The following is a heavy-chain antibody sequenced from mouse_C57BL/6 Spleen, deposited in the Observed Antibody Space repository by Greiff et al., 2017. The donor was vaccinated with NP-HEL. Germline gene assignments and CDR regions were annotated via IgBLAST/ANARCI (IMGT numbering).Heavy chain of an antibody. Sequence: EVKVVESGGGLVKPGGSLKLSCAASGFTFSDYGMHWVRQAPEKGLEWVAYISSGSSTIYYADTVKGRFTISRDNAKNTLFLQMTSLRSEDTAMYYCARSYGSSPWYFDVWGTGTTVTVSS. CDR1: GFTFSDYG. V-gene: IGHV5-17*01. CDR3: ARSYGSSPWYFDV. CDR2: ISSGSSTI. J-gene: IGHJ1*03. D-gene: IGHD1-1*01.